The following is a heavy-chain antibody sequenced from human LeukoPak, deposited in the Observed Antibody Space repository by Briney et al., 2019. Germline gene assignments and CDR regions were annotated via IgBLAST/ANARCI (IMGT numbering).Heavy chain of an antibody. D-gene: IGHD4-17*01. CDR1: RFTFSSYA. Sequence: GGSLRLSCAASRFTFSSYAMSWVRQAPGKGLEWVSAISGNGSRTYYADSVKGRFTISRDNSKNTLYLQMNSLRAEDTAVYYCAKDFKRVCGAYPYYFDYWGQGTLVTVSS. V-gene: IGHV3-23*01. J-gene: IGHJ4*02. CDR2: ISGNGSRT. CDR3: AKDFKRVCGAYPYYFDY.